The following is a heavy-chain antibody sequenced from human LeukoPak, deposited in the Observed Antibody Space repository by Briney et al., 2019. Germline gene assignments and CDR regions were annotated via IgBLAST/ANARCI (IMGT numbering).Heavy chain of an antibody. V-gene: IGHV4-30-4*01. D-gene: IGHD4-23*01. CDR3: ASPRTPNMGNGGAIDY. Sequence: SQTLSLTCTVSGGSISSGDYYWSWIRQPPGKGLEWIEYIYYRGSTYYNPSLKSRLTISVDTSKNQFSLKLSSVTAADTAVYYCASPRTPNMGNGGAIDYWGQGTLVTVSS. J-gene: IGHJ4*02. CDR1: GGSISSGDYY. CDR2: IYYRGST.